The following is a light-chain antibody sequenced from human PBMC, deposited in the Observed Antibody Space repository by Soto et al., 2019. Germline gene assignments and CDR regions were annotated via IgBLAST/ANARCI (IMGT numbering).Light chain of an antibody. Sequence: IVLTQSPATLSVSPGEGVTLSCRASQSVSSNLAWYQQKPGQAPRLLIYGASTRATGIPARFSGSGSGTEFTLTISSLQSEDFAIYYCQQYTNWPRTFGLGTKVDIK. V-gene: IGKV3-15*01. J-gene: IGKJ1*01. CDR2: GAS. CDR1: QSVSSN. CDR3: QQYTNWPRT.